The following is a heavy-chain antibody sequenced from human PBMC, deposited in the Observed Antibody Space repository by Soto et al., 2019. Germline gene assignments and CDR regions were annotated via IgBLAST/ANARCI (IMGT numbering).Heavy chain of an antibody. CDR1: GFTFSSYA. V-gene: IGHV3-30-3*01. CDR3: ARGVLVPAARVYYYGMDV. Sequence: QVQLVESGGGVVQPGRSLRLSCAASGFTFSSYAMHWVRQAPGKGLEWVAVISYDGSNKYYADSVKGRFTISRDNSKNTLYLQMNSLRAEDTAVYYCARGVLVPAARVYYYGMDVWGQGTTVTVSS. CDR2: ISYDGSNK. D-gene: IGHD2-2*01. J-gene: IGHJ6*02.